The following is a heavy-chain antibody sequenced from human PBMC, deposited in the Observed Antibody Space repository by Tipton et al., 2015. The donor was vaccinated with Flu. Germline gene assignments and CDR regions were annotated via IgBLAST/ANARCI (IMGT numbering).Heavy chain of an antibody. CDR1: GGSIINYSYY. Sequence: TLSLTCNVSGGSIINYSYYWGWVRQPPGKGLEWIGSIYYSGLTYYNPSLKSRVTISIDTSKDQFSLKLTSVTAADTATYYCARDGGGVGDSDDWGQGALVTVS. D-gene: IGHD2-15*01. J-gene: IGHJ4*02. CDR3: ARDGGGVGDSDD. CDR2: IYYSGLT. V-gene: IGHV4-39*07.